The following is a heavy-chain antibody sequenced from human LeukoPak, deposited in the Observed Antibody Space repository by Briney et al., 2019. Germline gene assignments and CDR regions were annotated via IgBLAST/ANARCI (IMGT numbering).Heavy chain of an antibody. D-gene: IGHD1-14*01. Sequence: PSETLSLTCTVSGGSVSSGSYYWSWIRQPPGKGLEWIGYIYYSGSTNYNSSLESRVTISVDTSKNQFSLKLSSVTAADTAVYYCARDNQGVDYWGQGTLVTVSS. CDR3: ARDNQGVDY. CDR2: IYYSGST. V-gene: IGHV4-61*01. J-gene: IGHJ4*02. CDR1: GGSVSSGSYY.